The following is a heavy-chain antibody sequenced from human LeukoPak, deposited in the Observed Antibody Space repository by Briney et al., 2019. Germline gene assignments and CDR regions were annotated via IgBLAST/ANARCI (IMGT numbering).Heavy chain of an antibody. CDR2: ISAYNGNT. J-gene: IGHJ4*02. CDR1: GHTFTSYG. CDR3: ARDQYYYDSSGYPDY. V-gene: IGHV1-18*01. Sequence: GASVKVSCKASGHTFTSYGISWVRQAPGQGLEWMGWISAYNGNTNYAQKLQGRVTMTTDTSTSTAYMELRSLRSDDTAVYYCARDQYYYDSSGYPDYWGQGTLVTVSS. D-gene: IGHD3-22*01.